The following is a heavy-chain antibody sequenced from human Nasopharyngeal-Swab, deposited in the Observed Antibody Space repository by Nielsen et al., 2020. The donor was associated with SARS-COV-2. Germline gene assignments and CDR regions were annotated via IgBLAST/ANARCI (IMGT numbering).Heavy chain of an antibody. Sequence: SETLSLTCTVSGGSISSGGYYWSWIRQHPGKGLEWIGYIYYSGSTYYNPSLKSRVTISVDTSKNQFSLKLSSVTAADTAVYYCARERGELLVYYYYYMDVWGKGTTVTV. D-gene: IGHD3-10*01. V-gene: IGHV4-31*03. CDR3: ARERGELLVYYYYYMDV. CDR2: IYYSGST. CDR1: GGSISSGGYY. J-gene: IGHJ6*03.